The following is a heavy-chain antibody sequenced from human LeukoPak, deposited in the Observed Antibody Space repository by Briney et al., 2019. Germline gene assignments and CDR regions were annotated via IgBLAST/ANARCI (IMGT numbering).Heavy chain of an antibody. CDR1: GGAFSSYA. Sequence: SVKVSCKASGGAFSSYAISWVRQAPGQGLEWMGGIIPIFGTANYAQKFQGRVTITADESTSTAYMELSSLRSEDTAVYYCARDAIQYDFWSGFAFDPWGQGTLVTVSS. J-gene: IGHJ5*02. CDR2: IIPIFGTA. CDR3: ARDAIQYDFWSGFAFDP. V-gene: IGHV1-69*13. D-gene: IGHD3-3*01.